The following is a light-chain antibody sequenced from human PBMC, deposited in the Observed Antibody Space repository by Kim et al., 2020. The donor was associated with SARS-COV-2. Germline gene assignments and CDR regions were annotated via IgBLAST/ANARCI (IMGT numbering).Light chain of an antibody. J-gene: IGLJ2*01. Sequence: QSALTQPPSASGSPGQSVTISCTGTSSDIGGSNYVSWYQQHPGKAPKVIIYEVSKRPSGVPDRFSGSKSGNTASLTVSGLQAEDGADYYCTSYGGSDNLIFGGGTQLTVL. CDR3: TSYGGSDNLI. CDR1: SSDIGGSNY. CDR2: EVS. V-gene: IGLV2-8*01.